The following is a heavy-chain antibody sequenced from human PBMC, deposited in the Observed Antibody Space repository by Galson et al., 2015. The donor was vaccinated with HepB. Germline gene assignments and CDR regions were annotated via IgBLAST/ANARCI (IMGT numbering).Heavy chain of an antibody. CDR3: ARVGYSSGWTDAFDI. J-gene: IGHJ3*02. D-gene: IGHD6-19*01. V-gene: IGHV5-51*03. CDR1: GYSFTSYW. Sequence: QSGAEVKKPGESLKISCKGSGYSFTSYWIGWVRQMPGKGLEWMGIIYPGDSDTRYSPSFQGQVTISADKSISTAYLQWSSLKASDTAMYYCARVGYSSGWTDAFDIWGQGTMVTVSS. CDR2: IYPGDSDT.